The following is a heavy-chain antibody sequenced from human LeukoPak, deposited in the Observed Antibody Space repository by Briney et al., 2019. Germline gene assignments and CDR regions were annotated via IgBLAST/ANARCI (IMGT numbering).Heavy chain of an antibody. CDR1: GFTFSSYG. V-gene: IGHV3-30*18. CDR2: ISYDGSNK. Sequence: GGSLRLSCAASGFTFSSYGMHRVRQAPGKGLEWVAVISYDGSNKYYADSVKGRFTISRDNSKNTLYLQMNSLRAEDTAVYYCAKDGGDCNGGSCYLPYYYYYGMDVWGQGTTVTVSS. D-gene: IGHD2-15*01. J-gene: IGHJ6*02. CDR3: AKDGGDCNGGSCYLPYYYYYGMDV.